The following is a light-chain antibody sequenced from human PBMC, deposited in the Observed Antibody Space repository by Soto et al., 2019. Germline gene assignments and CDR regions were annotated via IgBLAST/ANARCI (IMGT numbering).Light chain of an antibody. Sequence: DIQMTQSPSTLSASVGDRVTITCLASQSISMWLAWYKQKPGKAPNLLIYKASTLGSGVPSRVRGSGSGTEFTLTISRLQPEDFATYSCQQYNSYWTYGQGTKLEIK. CDR2: KAS. V-gene: IGKV1-5*03. CDR3: QQYNSYWT. CDR1: QSISMW. J-gene: IGKJ1*01.